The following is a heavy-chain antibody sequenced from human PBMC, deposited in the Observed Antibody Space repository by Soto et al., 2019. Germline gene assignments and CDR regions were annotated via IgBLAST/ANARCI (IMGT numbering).Heavy chain of an antibody. D-gene: IGHD5-12*01. CDR2: IIPIFGTA. J-gene: IGHJ6*02. CDR1: GGTFSSYA. V-gene: IGHV1-69*13. CDR3: ARDPPGKGIVATEGYYGMDV. Sequence: SVKVSCKASGGTFSSYAISWVRQAPGQGLEWMGGIIPIFGTANYAQKFQGRVTITADESTSTAYMELSSLRSEDTAVYYCARDPPGKGIVATEGYYGMDVWGQGTTVTVSS.